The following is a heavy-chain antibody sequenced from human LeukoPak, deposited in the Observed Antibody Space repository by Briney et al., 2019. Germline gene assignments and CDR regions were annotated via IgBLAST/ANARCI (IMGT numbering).Heavy chain of an antibody. V-gene: IGHV3-53*01. D-gene: IGHD6-19*01. J-gene: IGHJ4*02. CDR1: GFTVRGNC. CDR2: IYSGGST. Sequence: GGSLRLSCAASGFTVRGNCMSWVRQAPGTGLEWVSVIYSGGSTYYADSVKGRFSISRDNSKNTLYLQMNSLRGEDTAVYYCARCSSGRQTGLGYWGQGTLVTVSS. CDR3: ARCSSGRQTGLGY.